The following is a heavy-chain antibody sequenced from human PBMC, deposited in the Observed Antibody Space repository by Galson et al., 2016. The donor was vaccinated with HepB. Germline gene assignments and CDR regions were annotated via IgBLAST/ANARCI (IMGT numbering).Heavy chain of an antibody. V-gene: IGHV4-31*03. CDR3: ARNPGGGLPGRRNYSWFDP. D-gene: IGHD1-7*01. CDR1: GDSISSGGHY. CDR2: IYNSRTT. Sequence: TLSLTCTVSGDSISSGGHYWSWIRQHPVKGLEYIGYIYNSRTTDYNPSLRSRVTISLDTSNNQFSLEMTSVTAADTAVYYCARNPGGGLPGRRNYSWFDPWGQGSLVIVSS. J-gene: IGHJ5*02.